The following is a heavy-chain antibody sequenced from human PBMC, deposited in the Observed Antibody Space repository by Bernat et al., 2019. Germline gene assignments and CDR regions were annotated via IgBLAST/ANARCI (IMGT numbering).Heavy chain of an antibody. CDR2: IISSSYI. Sequence: EVQLVESGGGLVKPGGSLRLSCAASGFTFSSYSMNWVRQAPGKGLVWVPSIISSSYIYYADSVKGRFTISRDNAKNSLYLQMNSLRAEDTAVYYCARRGVRGVKAPSDYWGQGTLVTVSS. V-gene: IGHV3-21*01. J-gene: IGHJ4*02. CDR3: ARRGVRGVKAPSDY. D-gene: IGHD3-10*01. CDR1: GFTFSSYS.